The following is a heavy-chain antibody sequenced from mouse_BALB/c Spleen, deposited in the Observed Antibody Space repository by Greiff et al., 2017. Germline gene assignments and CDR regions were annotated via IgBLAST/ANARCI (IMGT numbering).Heavy chain of an antibody. CDR3: ARDYYGSSYVDYFDY. Sequence: VQLQQSGAELVKPGASVKLSCTASGFNIKDTYMHWVKQRPEQGLEWIGRIDPANGNTKYDPKFQGKATITADTSSNTAYLQLSSLTSEDTAVYYCARDYYGSSYVDYFDYWGQGTTLTVSS. CDR1: GFNIKDTY. D-gene: IGHD1-1*01. J-gene: IGHJ2*01. V-gene: IGHV14-3*02. CDR2: IDPANGNT.